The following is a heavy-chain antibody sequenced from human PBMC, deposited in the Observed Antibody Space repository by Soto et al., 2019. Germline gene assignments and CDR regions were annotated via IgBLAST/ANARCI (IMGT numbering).Heavy chain of an antibody. CDR3: AREGYYGSGSYYGYGMDV. V-gene: IGHV1-2*04. CDR2: INPNSGGT. D-gene: IGHD3-10*01. J-gene: IGHJ6*02. CDR1: GYTFTGYY. Sequence: ASVKVSCKASGYTFTGYYMHWVRQAPGQGLEWMGWINPNSGGTNYAQKFQGWVTMTRDTSISTAYMELSRLRSDDTAVYYCAREGYYGSGSYYGYGMDVWGQGTTVTV.